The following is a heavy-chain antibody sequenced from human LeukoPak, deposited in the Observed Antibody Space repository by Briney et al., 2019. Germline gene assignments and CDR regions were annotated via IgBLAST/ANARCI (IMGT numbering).Heavy chain of an antibody. CDR3: ASIIGDGYNLDY. CDR2: ISSSGSTI. Sequence: PGGSLRLSCAASGFTFSSYEMNWVRQAPGKGLEWVSYISSSGSTIYYADSVKGRFTISRDNAKNSLYLQMNSLRAEDTAVYYCASIIGDGYNLDYWGQGTLVTVSS. V-gene: IGHV3-48*03. D-gene: IGHD5-24*01. CDR1: GFTFSSYE. J-gene: IGHJ4*02.